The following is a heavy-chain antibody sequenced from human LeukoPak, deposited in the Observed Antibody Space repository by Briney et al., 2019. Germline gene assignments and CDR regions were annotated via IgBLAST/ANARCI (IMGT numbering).Heavy chain of an antibody. Sequence: SETLSLTCTVSGGSISSASYYWGWIRQPPGKGLDWIGSIYYSGSTYYNPSLKNRVTISVDTSKNQFSLKLSSVTAADTAVYCCARYFYYDSSGYYRPFDDWGQGTLVTVSS. CDR2: IYYSGST. CDR1: GGSISSASYY. J-gene: IGHJ4*02. D-gene: IGHD3-22*01. V-gene: IGHV4-39*01. CDR3: ARYFYYDSSGYYRPFDD.